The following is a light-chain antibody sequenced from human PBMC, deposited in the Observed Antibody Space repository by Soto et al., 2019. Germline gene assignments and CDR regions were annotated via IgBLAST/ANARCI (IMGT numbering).Light chain of an antibody. Sequence: IRLTQSPSSLSASVGDRVTISCRASQGIANFLAWYQQKPGKAPKLLIYGASTLQSGVPSRFSGSGSGTDVTLTISSLQPEDFATYDCQQLNSFPIPFGPGTKVDIK. V-gene: IGKV1-9*01. CDR3: QQLNSFPIP. CDR1: QGIANF. J-gene: IGKJ3*01. CDR2: GAS.